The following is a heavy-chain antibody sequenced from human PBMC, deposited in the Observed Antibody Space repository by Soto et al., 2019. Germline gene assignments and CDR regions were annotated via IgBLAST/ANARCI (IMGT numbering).Heavy chain of an antibody. CDR1: GYTFTSYG. Sequence: QVQLVQSGAEVKKTGASVKVSCKASGYTFTSYGISWVRQAPGQGLEWMGWISAYNVNTNYAQKLQGRVTMTTDTSASTAYMELRSRRSDDTAVYYCARDLWGDYAAAGIPYGTDVWGQGTTVTV. D-gene: IGHD6-13*01. V-gene: IGHV1-18*01. J-gene: IGHJ6*02. CDR2: ISAYNVNT. CDR3: ARDLWGDYAAAGIPYGTDV.